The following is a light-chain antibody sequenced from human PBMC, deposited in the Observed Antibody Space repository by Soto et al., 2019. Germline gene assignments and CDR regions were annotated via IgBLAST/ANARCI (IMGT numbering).Light chain of an antibody. J-gene: IGLJ1*01. Sequence: QAALSQRPSASGSPGRSVTISCTGASSDVGGYNFVSWYQQHPGKAPKLLIYEVTKRPSGVPDRFSGSKSGNTASLTVSGLQAEDEADYFCSSYAGSNNLVFGSGTKVTVL. CDR3: SSYAGSNNLV. V-gene: IGLV2-8*01. CDR2: EVT. CDR1: SSDVGGYNF.